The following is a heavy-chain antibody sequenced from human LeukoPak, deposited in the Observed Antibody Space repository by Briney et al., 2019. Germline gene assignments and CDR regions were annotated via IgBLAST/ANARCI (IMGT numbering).Heavy chain of an antibody. J-gene: IGHJ4*02. Sequence: ASVKVSCKASGYTFTNYDINWLRQATGQGLEWMAWMTPNSGNTGHEQKFQGRVTMTEDTSTDTAYMELSSLRSEDTAVYYCATVGGYSYGQYYFDYWGQGTLVTVSS. CDR1: GYTFTNYD. CDR2: MTPNSGNT. CDR3: ATVGGYSYGQYYFDY. D-gene: IGHD5-18*01. V-gene: IGHV1-8*01.